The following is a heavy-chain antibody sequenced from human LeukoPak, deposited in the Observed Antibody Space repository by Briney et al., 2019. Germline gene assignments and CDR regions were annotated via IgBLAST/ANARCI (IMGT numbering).Heavy chain of an antibody. CDR2: IKSKTDGGTT. CDR1: GFTFSNAW. D-gene: IGHD1-7*01. V-gene: IGHV3-15*01. CDR3: TGINWNYDAEAFDI. Sequence: GGSLRLSCAASGFTFSNAWMSWVRQAPGKGLEWVGRIKSKTDGGTTDYAAPVKGRFTISRDDSKNTLYLQMNSLKTEDTAVYYCTGINWNYDAEAFDIWGQGTMVTVSS. J-gene: IGHJ3*02.